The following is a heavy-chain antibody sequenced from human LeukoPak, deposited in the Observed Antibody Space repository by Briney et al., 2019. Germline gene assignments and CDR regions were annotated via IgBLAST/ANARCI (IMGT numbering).Heavy chain of an antibody. CDR1: GYTLTELS. V-gene: IGHV1-24*01. J-gene: IGHJ5*02. CDR3: ARIYDSSGYYYVGWFDP. Sequence: ASVKVSCKVSGYTLTELSMHWVRQAPGKGLEWMGGFDPEDGETIYAQKFQGRVTITADKSTSTAYMELSSLRSEDTAVYYCARIYDSSGYYYVGWFDPWGQGTLVTVSS. CDR2: FDPEDGET. D-gene: IGHD3-22*01.